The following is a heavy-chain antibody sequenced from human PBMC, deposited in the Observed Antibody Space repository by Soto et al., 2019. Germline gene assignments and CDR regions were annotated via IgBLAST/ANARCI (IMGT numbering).Heavy chain of an antibody. Sequence: EVHLLESGRGLVQPGGSLRLSCAASGFTFRSYAMSWVRQAPGKGLEWVSGITGSGGSTYYADSVKGRFTISRDNSKNTLYVQMNSLRAEDTAVYYCAKEPNYDYIWGTYRSYYFDYWGQGTLVTVSS. CDR3: AKEPNYDYIWGTYRSYYFDY. CDR2: ITGSGGST. CDR1: GFTFRSYA. V-gene: IGHV3-23*01. D-gene: IGHD3-16*02. J-gene: IGHJ4*02.